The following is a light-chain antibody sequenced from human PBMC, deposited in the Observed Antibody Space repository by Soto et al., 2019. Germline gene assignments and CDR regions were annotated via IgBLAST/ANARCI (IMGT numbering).Light chain of an antibody. CDR2: EGT. CDR1: SSDIGAYDY. CDR3: SSSTNTNTLVI. J-gene: IGLJ2*01. V-gene: IGLV2-14*01. Sequence: QSALTQPASLSGSPGQSITISCTGTSSDIGAYDYVSWFQQHPGKAPKLLIFEGTNRPSGVSNRFSGSKSGNTASLTISGLQAEDEAIYFCSSSTNTNTLVIFGGGTKVTVL.